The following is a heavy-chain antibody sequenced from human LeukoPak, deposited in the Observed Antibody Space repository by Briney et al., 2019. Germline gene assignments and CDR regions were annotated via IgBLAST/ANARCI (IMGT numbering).Heavy chain of an antibody. D-gene: IGHD1-26*01. CDR3: ARDESITWDPPFDY. Sequence: KPSETLSLTCTVSGGSISGYYWSWVRQPAGKGLESIGRMTTSGSSHYNPSLRSRVTISLDTSANKFSLKLSSVTAADTAVYYCARDESITWDPPFDYWGQGTLVTVSS. J-gene: IGHJ4*02. V-gene: IGHV4-4*07. CDR1: GGSISGYY. CDR2: MTTSGSS.